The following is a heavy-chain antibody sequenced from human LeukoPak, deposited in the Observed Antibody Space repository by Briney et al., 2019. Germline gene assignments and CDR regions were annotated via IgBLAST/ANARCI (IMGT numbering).Heavy chain of an antibody. D-gene: IGHD2-15*01. J-gene: IGHJ4*02. CDR1: GYTFTSYG. CDR3: ARDLRYCSGGSCHSTSGFDY. CDR2: ISAYNGNT. Sequence: ASVKVSCKASGYTFTSYGISWVRQAPGQGLEWMGWISAYNGNTNYAQKLQGRVTMTTDTSTSTAYMELRSLRSDDTAVYYCARDLRYCSGGSCHSTSGFDYWGQGTLVTVSS. V-gene: IGHV1-18*01.